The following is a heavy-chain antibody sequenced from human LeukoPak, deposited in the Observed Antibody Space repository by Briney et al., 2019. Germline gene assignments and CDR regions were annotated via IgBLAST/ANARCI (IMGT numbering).Heavy chain of an antibody. CDR3: ANMGYSYAPGLFDP. V-gene: IGHV4-39*07. D-gene: IGHD5-18*01. CDR1: GGSISSSGYY. J-gene: IGHJ5*02. Sequence: SETQSLTCTVSGGSISSSGYYWGWIRQTPGKGLEWIGSIYYSGSNYHNPSLKSRVSMSVDTSKNQFSLKLSSVTAADTAVYYCANMGYSYAPGLFDPWGQGTLVTVSS. CDR2: IYYSGSN.